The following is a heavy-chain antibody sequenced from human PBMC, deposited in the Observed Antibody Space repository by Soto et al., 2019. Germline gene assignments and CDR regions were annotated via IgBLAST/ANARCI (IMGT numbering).Heavy chain of an antibody. Sequence: QVQLVESGGGVVQPGRSLRLSCAASGFTFSSYGMHWVRQAPGKGLEWVAVISYDGSNKYYADSVKGRFTISRDNSKNTLYLQMNSLRAEDTAVYYCAREPTAPYWYFDLWGRGTLVTVSS. V-gene: IGHV3-30*03. CDR3: AREPTAPYWYFDL. CDR1: GFTFSSYG. J-gene: IGHJ2*01. D-gene: IGHD4-4*01. CDR2: ISYDGSNK.